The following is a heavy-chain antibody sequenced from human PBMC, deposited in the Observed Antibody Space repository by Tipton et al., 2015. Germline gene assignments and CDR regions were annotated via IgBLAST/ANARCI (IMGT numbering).Heavy chain of an antibody. CDR1: GFTFSNSP. Sequence: GSLRLSCATSGFTFSNSPMNWVRQAPGKGLEWVSTISGYDDTTFYADSVKGRFTISREDSKNTLYLQMNSLRGEDTAVYYCATDRMITFGGVVDFWGQGTLVTVSS. CDR2: ISGYDDTT. J-gene: IGHJ4*02. CDR3: ATDRMITFGGVVDF. D-gene: IGHD3-16*01. V-gene: IGHV3-23*01.